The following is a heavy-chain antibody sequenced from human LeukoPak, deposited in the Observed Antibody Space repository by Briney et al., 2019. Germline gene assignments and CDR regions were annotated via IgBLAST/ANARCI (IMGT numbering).Heavy chain of an antibody. J-gene: IGHJ4*02. Sequence: PGGSLRLSCAASGFTISSYSMNWVRQAPGKGLEWVSYISSSSSTIYYADSVKGRFTISRDNAKNSLYLQMNSLRAEDTAVYYCARDSLSLWFGECYFDYWGQGTLVTVSS. CDR2: ISSSSSTI. CDR1: GFTISSYS. V-gene: IGHV3-48*04. CDR3: ARDSLSLWFGECYFDY. D-gene: IGHD3-10*01.